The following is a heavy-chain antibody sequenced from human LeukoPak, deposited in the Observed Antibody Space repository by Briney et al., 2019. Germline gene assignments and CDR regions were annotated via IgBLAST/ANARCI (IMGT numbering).Heavy chain of an antibody. D-gene: IGHD6-13*01. J-gene: IGHJ4*02. V-gene: IGHV3-74*01. Sequence: GGSLRLSCEASGFIFSDHYMDWVRQAPGKGLEWVSRINTDGSSTSYADSVKGRFTISRDNARNSLYLQMNSLRAEDMAVYYCARGGSTSSWFWNDWGQGTLVTVSS. CDR3: ARGGSTSSWFWND. CDR2: INTDGSST. CDR1: GFIFSDHY.